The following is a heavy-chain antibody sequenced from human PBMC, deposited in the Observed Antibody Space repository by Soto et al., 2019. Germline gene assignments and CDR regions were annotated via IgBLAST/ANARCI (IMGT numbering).Heavy chain of an antibody. CDR1: GFTLSSYS. J-gene: IGHJ4*02. CDR3: ARGINNYYDSSGYYPDY. Sequence: PGGSLRLSCAASGFTLSSYSMNWVRQAPGKGLEWVSYISSSSSTIYYADSVKGRFTISRDNAKNSLYLQMNSLRDEDTAVYYCARGINNYYDSSGYYPDYWGQGTLVTVSS. CDR2: ISSSSSTI. V-gene: IGHV3-48*02. D-gene: IGHD3-22*01.